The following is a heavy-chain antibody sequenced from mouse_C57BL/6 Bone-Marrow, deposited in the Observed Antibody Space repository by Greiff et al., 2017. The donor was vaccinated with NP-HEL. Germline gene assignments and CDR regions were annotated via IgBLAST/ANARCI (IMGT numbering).Heavy chain of an antibody. J-gene: IGHJ1*03. V-gene: IGHV5-4*03. D-gene: IGHD2-3*01. CDR1: GFTFSSYA. CDR3: ARWLLEDFDV. CDR2: ISDGGSYT. Sequence: EVKLVESGGGLVKPGGSLKLSCAASGFTFSSYAMSWVRQTPEKRLEWVATISDGGSYTYYPDNVKGRLTISRDNTTNNLYLQRSNLTSEDTAMYYCARWLLEDFDVWGTGTTVTVSS.